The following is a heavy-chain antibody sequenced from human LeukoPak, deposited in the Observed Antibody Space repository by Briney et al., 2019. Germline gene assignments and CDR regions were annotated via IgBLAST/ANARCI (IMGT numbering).Heavy chain of an antibody. CDR3: TAIEVDY. D-gene: IGHD2-2*02. CDR2: ISYDGSNK. CDR1: GFPFSSYA. Sequence: GSLRLSCAASGFPFSSYAMHWVRQAPGKGLEWVAVISYDGSNKYYADSVKGRFTISRDNSKNTLYLQMNSLRAEDTAVYYCTAIEVDYWGQGTLVTVSS. V-gene: IGHV3-30-3*01. J-gene: IGHJ4*02.